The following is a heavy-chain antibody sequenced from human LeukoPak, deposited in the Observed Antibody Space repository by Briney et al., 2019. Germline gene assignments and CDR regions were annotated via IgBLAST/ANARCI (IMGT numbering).Heavy chain of an antibody. CDR1: GYSISSGYY. D-gene: IGHD3-3*01. V-gene: IGHV4-38-2*02. CDR3: ARIRFLEWLFESPYYYYYMDV. CDR2: IYHSGST. J-gene: IGHJ6*03. Sequence: PSETLSLTCTVSGYSISSGYYWGWIRQPPGKGLEWIGSIYHSGSTFDNPSLKSRVTISVDTSKNQFSLKLSSVTAADTAVYYCARIRFLEWLFESPYYYYYMDVWGKGTTVTVSS.